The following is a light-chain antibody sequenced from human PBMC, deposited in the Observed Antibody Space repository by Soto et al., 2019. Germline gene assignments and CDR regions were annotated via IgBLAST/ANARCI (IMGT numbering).Light chain of an antibody. V-gene: IGKV1-33*01. CDR1: QDIRKN. J-gene: IGKJ4*01. CDR3: EQYDDLIT. Sequence: DIQMTQSPSSLSASVGDRVTITCQASQDIRKNLNWYQQKPGKAPKLLIYGASNLETGVPSRFSGSGSGTDFTLTIISLQPEDISTYYCEQYDDLITFGGGTKVEIK. CDR2: GAS.